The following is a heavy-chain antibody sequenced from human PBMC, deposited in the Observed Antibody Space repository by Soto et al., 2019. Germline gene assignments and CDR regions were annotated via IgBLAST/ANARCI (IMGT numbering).Heavy chain of an antibody. J-gene: IGHJ4*02. Sequence: QVQLVQSGAEVKKPGASVKVSCKASGYTFTSYDINWVRQATGQGLEWMGWMNPNSGNTGYEQKYQGRVTMTRNTAISTAYTSLSRLRSEDTAVYYCATTLYGDNVHYGGEGTLVSISS. D-gene: IGHD4-17*01. CDR1: GYTFTSYD. CDR3: ATTLYGDNVHY. CDR2: MNPNSGNT. V-gene: IGHV1-8*01.